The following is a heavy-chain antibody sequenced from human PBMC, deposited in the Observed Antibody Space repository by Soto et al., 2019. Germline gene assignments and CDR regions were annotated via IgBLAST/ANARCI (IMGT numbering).Heavy chain of an antibody. CDR3: AHRRGAYYFDF. CDR1: GFSLRTNGVV. CDR2: IYWDGDK. Sequence: SGPTLVNPTQTLTLTCPFSGFSLRTNGVVVGWIRQPPGKALEWLALIYWDGDKRYSPSLKSRLTITKDTSKNQVVLTMTNMDPVDTATYYCAHRRGAYYFDFWGLGTLVTVS. D-gene: IGHD1-26*01. V-gene: IGHV2-5*02. J-gene: IGHJ4*02.